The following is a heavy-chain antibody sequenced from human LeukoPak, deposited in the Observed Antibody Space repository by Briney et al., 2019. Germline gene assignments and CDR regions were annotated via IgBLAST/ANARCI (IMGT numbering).Heavy chain of an antibody. J-gene: IGHJ2*01. CDR2: ITGSGGSA. Sequence: GGSLRLSCAASGFTFSSYAMSWVRQAPGKGLEWVSSITGSGGSAYYADSVKGRFTISRDNSMNTLYLQMNSLTAEDTAEYYCARNKINTVTTGWYFDLWGRGTLVSVSS. V-gene: IGHV3-23*01. D-gene: IGHD4-17*01. CDR1: GFTFSSYA. CDR3: ARNKINTVTTGWYFDL.